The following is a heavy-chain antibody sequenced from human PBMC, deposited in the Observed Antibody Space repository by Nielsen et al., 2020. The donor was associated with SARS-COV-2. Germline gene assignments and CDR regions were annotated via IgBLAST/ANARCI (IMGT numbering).Heavy chain of an antibody. CDR3: ARGGFSRTSNIDF. J-gene: IGHJ4*02. V-gene: IGHV4-59*13. CDR1: GGSISSYY. D-gene: IGHD6-13*01. CDR2: ISYSGST. Sequence: SETLSLTCTVSGGSISSYYWSWIRQPPGKGLEWIGSISYSGSTNYNPSLKSRVTISVDTSKNQFSLKLSSVTAADTAVYYCARGGFSRTSNIDFWGQGTLVTVSS.